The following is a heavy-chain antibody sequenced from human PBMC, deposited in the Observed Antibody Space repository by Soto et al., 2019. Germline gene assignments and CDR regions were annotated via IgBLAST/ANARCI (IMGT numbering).Heavy chain of an antibody. Sequence: QVQLVQSGAEVRKPGASVKVSCKASGYTFTSYGISWVRQAPGQGLEWMGWISAYNGNTKYAQKLQGRVTMTPATSTSTAYMELRSLSSADTAVYYCPRHRGIVGPWYYWCQGTLLTLSS. CDR3: PRHRGIVGPWYY. V-gene: IGHV1-18*01. CDR2: ISAYNGNT. D-gene: IGHD1-26*01. J-gene: IGHJ4*02. CDR1: GYTFTSYG.